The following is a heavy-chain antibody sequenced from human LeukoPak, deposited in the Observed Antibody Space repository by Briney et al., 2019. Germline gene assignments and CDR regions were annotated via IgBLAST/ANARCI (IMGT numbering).Heavy chain of an antibody. J-gene: IGHJ3*02. CDR2: ISSSSSTI. CDR3: ARDRGYGDYVSAFDI. Sequence: PGGSLRLSCAASGFTFSNYGMHWVRQAPGKGLEWVSHISSSSSTIYYADSVKGRFTISRDNAKNSLCLQMSSLRDEDTAVYYCARDRGYGDYVSAFDIWGQGTMVTVSS. D-gene: IGHD4-17*01. V-gene: IGHV3-48*02. CDR1: GFTFSNYG.